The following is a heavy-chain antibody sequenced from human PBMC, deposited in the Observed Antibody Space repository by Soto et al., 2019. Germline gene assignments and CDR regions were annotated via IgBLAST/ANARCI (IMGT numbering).Heavy chain of an antibody. CDR3: ARAPGYGCSGGSCYSFPIRYYYGMDV. V-gene: IGHV1-69*13. J-gene: IGHJ6*02. CDR2: IIPIFGTA. CDR1: GRTFSSYA. D-gene: IGHD2-15*01. Sequence: GASVKVSCKASGRTFSSYAISWVRQAPGQGLEWMGGIIPIFGTANYAQKFQGRVTITADESTSTAYMELSSLRSEDTAVYYCARAPGYGCSGGSCYSFPIRYYYGMDVWGQGTTVTVSS.